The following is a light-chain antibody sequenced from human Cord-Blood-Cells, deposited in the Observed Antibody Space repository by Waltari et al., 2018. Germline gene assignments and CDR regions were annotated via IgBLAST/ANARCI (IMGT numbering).Light chain of an antibody. V-gene: IGKV1-39*01. J-gene: IGKJ1*01. CDR1: QSISSN. Sequence: IQITQSPSSLSASVGDRVTITCRASQSISSNLNWYQQKPGKAPKLLIYAASSLQSGVPSRFSGSGSGTDFTRTISSLQPEDFATYYCQQSYSTPWTFGQGTKVEIK. CDR2: AAS. CDR3: QQSYSTPWT.